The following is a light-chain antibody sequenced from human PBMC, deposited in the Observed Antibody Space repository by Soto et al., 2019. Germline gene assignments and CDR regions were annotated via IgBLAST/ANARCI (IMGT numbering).Light chain of an antibody. V-gene: IGLV1-44*01. CDR1: YSNIGSNF. CDR2: SIN. CDR3: SSWDDSLDGPV. Sequence: QSALNQPPSASATPGQTVTISCSGRYSNIGSNFVSWYQRLPGTAPKLLIYSINQRPSGVPDRFSGSKSGTSASLTISGLQSEDEADYFCSSWDDSLDGPVFGGGTKVTVL. J-gene: IGLJ3*02.